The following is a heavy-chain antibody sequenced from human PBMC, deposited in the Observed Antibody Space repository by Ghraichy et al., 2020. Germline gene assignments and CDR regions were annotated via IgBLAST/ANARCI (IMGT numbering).Heavy chain of an antibody. J-gene: IGHJ4*02. Sequence: SETLSLTCTVSGGSLSSYYWSWIRQPPGKGLEWIGYIYYSGSTNYNPSLRSRVTISVDTSKNQFSLKLSSVTTADTALYYCARHDYKPFPFDYWGQGTLVTVSS. CDR1: GGSLSSYY. D-gene: IGHD4-11*01. V-gene: IGHV4-59*01. CDR2: IYYSGST. CDR3: ARHDYKPFPFDY.